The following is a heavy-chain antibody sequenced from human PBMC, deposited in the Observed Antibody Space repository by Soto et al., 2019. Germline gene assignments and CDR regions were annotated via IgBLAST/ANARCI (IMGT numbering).Heavy chain of an antibody. CDR1: GYSFTSYW. CDR3: ASNIGDTALVTSPIRDSGMDG. J-gene: IGHJ6*03. CDR2: IYPGDSDT. D-gene: IGHD5-18*01. V-gene: IGHV5-51*01. Sequence: ESLKISCKGSGYSFTSYWIGWVRQMPGKGLEWMGIIYPGDSDTRYSPSFQGQVTISADKSISTAYLQWSSLKASDTAMYYCASNIGDTALVTSPIRDSGMDGCGKGTKVTV.